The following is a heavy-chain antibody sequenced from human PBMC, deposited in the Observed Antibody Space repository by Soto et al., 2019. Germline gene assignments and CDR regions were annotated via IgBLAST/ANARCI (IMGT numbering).Heavy chain of an antibody. D-gene: IGHD2-2*01. V-gene: IGHV3-23*01. J-gene: IGHJ4*02. CDR3: AKDFTPLISGGYCSSTSCPTDY. CDR1: GFTFSSYA. CDR2: ISGSGGST. Sequence: PGGSLRLSCAASGFTFSSYAMSWVRQAPGKGLEWVSAISGSGGSTYYADSVKGRFTISRDNSKNTLYLQMNSLRAEDTAVYYCAKDFTPLISGGYCSSTSCPTDYWGQGTLVTVSS.